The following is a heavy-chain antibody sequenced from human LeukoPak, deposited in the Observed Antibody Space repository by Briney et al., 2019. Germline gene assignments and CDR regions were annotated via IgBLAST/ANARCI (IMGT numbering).Heavy chain of an antibody. CDR1: GYTFTSYG. D-gene: IGHD6-6*01. CDR3: ARERAGIIAARPLYDFDY. J-gene: IGHJ4*02. CDR2: INPNSGGT. V-gene: IGHV1-2*02. Sequence: ASVKVSCKASGYTFTSYGISWVRQAPGQGLEWMGWINPNSGGTNYAQKFQGRVTMTRDTSISTAYMELSRLRSDNTAVYYCARERAGIIAARPLYDFDYWGQGTLVTVSS.